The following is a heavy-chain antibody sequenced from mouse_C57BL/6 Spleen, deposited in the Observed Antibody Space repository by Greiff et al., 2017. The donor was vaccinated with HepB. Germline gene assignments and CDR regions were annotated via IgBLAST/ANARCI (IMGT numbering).Heavy chain of an antibody. CDR2: IDPSDSYT. D-gene: IGHD1-1*01. V-gene: IGHV1-50*01. J-gene: IGHJ4*01. CDR1: GYTFTSYW. CDR3: ARPVEGAMDY. Sequence: QVQLKQPGAELVKPGASVKLSCKASGYTFTSYWMQWVKQRPGQGLEWIGEIDPSDSYTNYNQKFKGKATLTVDTSSSTAYMQLSSLTSEDSAVYFCARPVEGAMDYWGQGTSVTVSS.